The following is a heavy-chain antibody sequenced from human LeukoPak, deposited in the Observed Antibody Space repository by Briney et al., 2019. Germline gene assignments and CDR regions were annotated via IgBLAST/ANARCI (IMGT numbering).Heavy chain of an antibody. V-gene: IGHV3-23*01. J-gene: IGHJ4*02. CDR1: GFTFSSYA. Sequence: GGSLRLSCAASGFTFSSYAMSWVRQAPGKGLEWVSPISGSGGSTYYADSVKGRFTISRDNSKNTLYLQMNSLRAEDTAVYYCAKVEGQLEFGYWGQGTLVTVSS. D-gene: IGHD6-6*01. CDR3: AKVEGQLEFGY. CDR2: ISGSGGST.